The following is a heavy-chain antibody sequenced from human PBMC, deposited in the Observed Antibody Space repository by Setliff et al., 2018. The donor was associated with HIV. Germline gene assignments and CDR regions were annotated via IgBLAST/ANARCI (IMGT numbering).Heavy chain of an antibody. V-gene: IGHV4-34*01. CDR2: ITHRGIT. CDR1: GGSFSGYY. CDR3: ARGGYYYYFGVDV. J-gene: IGHJ6*02. Sequence: SETLSLTCAVYGGSFSGYYWSWIRQPPGKGLEWIGEITHRGITDYNPSLKSRVTISVDTSKNQFSLKLSSVTAADTAVYYCARGGYYYYFGVDVWGQGTTVTVSS.